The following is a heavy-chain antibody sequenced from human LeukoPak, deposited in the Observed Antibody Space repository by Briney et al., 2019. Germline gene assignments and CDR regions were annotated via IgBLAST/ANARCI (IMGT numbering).Heavy chain of an antibody. J-gene: IGHJ5*02. CDR2: IYYSGST. V-gene: IGHV4-39*01. Sequence: SETLSLTCTVSGGSISSSSYYWGWIHQPPGKGLEWIGSIYYSGSTYYNPSLKSRVTISVDTSKNQFSLKLSSVTAADTAVYYCARRLGSSSWYESTENWFDPWGQGTLVTVSS. CDR1: GGSISSSSYY. D-gene: IGHD6-13*01. CDR3: ARRLGSSSWYESTENWFDP.